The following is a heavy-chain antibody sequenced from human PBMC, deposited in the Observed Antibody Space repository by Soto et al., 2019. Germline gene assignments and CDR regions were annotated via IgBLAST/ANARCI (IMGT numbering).Heavy chain of an antibody. CDR1: GFTFSSYT. CDR2: ISSSYST. J-gene: IGHJ4*02. Sequence: EVQLLESGGGLVQPGGSLRLSCAASGFTFSSYTMSWVRQAPGKGLEWVSTISSSYSTYYADSVKGRFTISRDNSKNTLCLQMNSLRAEDTAIYYCAKWVYWGQGTLVTVSS. V-gene: IGHV3-23*01. CDR3: AKWVY.